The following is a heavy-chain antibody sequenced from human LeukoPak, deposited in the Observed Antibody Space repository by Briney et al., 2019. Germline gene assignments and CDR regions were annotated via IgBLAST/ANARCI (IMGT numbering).Heavy chain of an antibody. J-gene: IGHJ4*02. CDR3: ARVDIVVVVAATSPARFDY. D-gene: IGHD2-15*01. CDR2: IYYSGST. CDR1: GGSISSGGYY. Sequence: SETLSLTCTVSGGSISSGGYYWSWIRQHPGKGLEWIGYIYYSGSTYYNPSLKSRVTISVDTSKNQFSLKLSSVTAADTAVYYCARVDIVVVVAATSPARFDYWAREPWSPSPQ. V-gene: IGHV4-31*03.